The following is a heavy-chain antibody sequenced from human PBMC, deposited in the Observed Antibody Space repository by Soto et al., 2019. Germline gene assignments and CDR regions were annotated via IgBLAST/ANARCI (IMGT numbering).Heavy chain of an antibody. V-gene: IGHV3-74*01. Sequence: EVQLVESGGGLVQPGGSLRLSCAASGFTFSSYWMHWVRQAPGKGPVWVSRINSDGSSTSYADSVKGRFTISRDNAENTLYLQMNSLRCEDTAVYYCARTLGATTNYWGQGTLVTVSS. D-gene: IGHD1-26*01. CDR1: GFTFSSYW. J-gene: IGHJ4*02. CDR2: INSDGSST. CDR3: ARTLGATTNY.